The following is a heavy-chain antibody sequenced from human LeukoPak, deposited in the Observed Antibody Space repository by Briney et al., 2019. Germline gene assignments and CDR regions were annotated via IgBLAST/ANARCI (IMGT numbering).Heavy chain of an antibody. Sequence: PSETLSLTCTVSGGSISSSSYYWGWGRQPPGKGLEWVGSIYYSGSTSYNPSLKSRVTISVATSKTQFSLKLNSVTAADTAVYYCASQPYYDILTGYSHFDYWGQGTLVTVSS. CDR1: GGSISSSSYY. V-gene: IGHV4-39*01. CDR3: ASQPYYDILTGYSHFDY. D-gene: IGHD3-9*01. J-gene: IGHJ4*02. CDR2: IYYSGST.